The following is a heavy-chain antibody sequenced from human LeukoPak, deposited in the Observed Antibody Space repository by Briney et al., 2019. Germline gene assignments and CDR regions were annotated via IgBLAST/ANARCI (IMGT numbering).Heavy chain of an antibody. D-gene: IGHD2-2*01. V-gene: IGHV3-23*01. Sequence: GGSLRLSCAASGFTFSDYAMSWVRPAPGKGLEWVSAISSGGDTYYAESVRGRFTISRDNSKNTLSLQMSSLRAEDTAVYYCTKRGCSSTTCYSNCWGQGTLVTVAS. CDR1: GFTFSDYA. J-gene: IGHJ4*02. CDR2: ISSGGDT. CDR3: TKRGCSSTTCYSNC.